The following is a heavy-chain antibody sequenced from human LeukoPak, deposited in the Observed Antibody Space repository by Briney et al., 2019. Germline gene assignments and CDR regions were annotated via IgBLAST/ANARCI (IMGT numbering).Heavy chain of an antibody. D-gene: IGHD6-19*01. V-gene: IGHV3-53*01. CDR1: GFTVSSNY. CDR3: AREKSSGGDY. CDR2: IYSGGST. Sequence: GGSLRLSCAASGFTVSSNYMSWVRQAPGKGLEWVSVIYSGGSTYYADSVKGRFTISRDNAKNSLYLQMNSLRAKDTAVYYCAREKSSGGDYWGQGTLVTVSS. J-gene: IGHJ4*02.